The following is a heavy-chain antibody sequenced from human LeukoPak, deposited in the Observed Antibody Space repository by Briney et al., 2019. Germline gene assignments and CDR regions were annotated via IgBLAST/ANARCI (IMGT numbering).Heavy chain of an antibody. CDR2: IYASGST. Sequence: SETLSLTCTVSGGSISSYYWSWIRQPAGKGLEWIGRIYASGSTNYNPSLKSRVTMSVDTSKNQFSLKLSSVTAADTAVYYCARGIYSSSLHHYYYYYMDVWGKGTTVTVSS. D-gene: IGHD6-13*01. V-gene: IGHV4-4*07. J-gene: IGHJ6*03. CDR1: GGSISSYY. CDR3: ARGIYSSSLHHYYYYYMDV.